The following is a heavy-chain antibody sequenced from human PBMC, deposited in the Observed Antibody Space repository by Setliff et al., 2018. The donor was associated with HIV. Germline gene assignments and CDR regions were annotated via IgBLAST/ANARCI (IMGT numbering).Heavy chain of an antibody. D-gene: IGHD6-25*01. Sequence: ASVKVSCKASGYTFTSYGISWVRQAPGQRLEWMGWINAGNGDTKFSEKFQGRVTITRDTSASTAYMELSSLRSEDTAVYYCARDRVAAAGKEEYFQHWGQGTLVTAPQ. CDR3: ARDRVAAAGKEEYFQH. V-gene: IGHV1-3*01. J-gene: IGHJ1*01. CDR1: GYTFTSYG. CDR2: INAGNGDT.